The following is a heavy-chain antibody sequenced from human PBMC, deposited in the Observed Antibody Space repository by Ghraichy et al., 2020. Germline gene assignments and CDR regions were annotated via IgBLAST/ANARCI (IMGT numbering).Heavy chain of an antibody. Sequence: SETMSLTCTVSGGSISSYYWSWIRQPPGKGLEWIGYIYYSGSTNYNPSLKSRVTISVDTSKNQFSLKLSSVTAADTAVYYCARDGWRGGLLNWGQGTLVTVSS. V-gene: IGHV4-59*01. J-gene: IGHJ4*02. CDR2: IYYSGST. CDR1: GGSISSYY. CDR3: ARDGWRGGLLN. D-gene: IGHD3-16*01.